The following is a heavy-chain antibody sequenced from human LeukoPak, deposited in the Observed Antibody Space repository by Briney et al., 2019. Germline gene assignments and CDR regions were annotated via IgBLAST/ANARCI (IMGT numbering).Heavy chain of an antibody. CDR3: ARGPRPLYYFDY. J-gene: IGHJ4*02. V-gene: IGHV1-69*13. CDR1: GGTFSSYA. Sequence: GASVKVSCKASGGTFSSYAISWVRQAPGQGLEWMGGIIPIFGTANYAQKFQGRVTITADESTSTAYMELSSLRSEDTAVYYCARGPRPLYYFDYWGQGTLVTVSS. CDR2: IIPIFGTA.